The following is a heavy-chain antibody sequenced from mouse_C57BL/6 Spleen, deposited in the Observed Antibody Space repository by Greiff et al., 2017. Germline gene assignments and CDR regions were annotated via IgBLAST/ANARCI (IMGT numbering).Heavy chain of an antibody. CDR2: IDPETGGT. Sequence: QVHVKQSGAELVRPGASVTLSCKASGYTFTDYEMHWVKQTPVHGLEWIGAIDPETGGTAYNQKFKGKAILTADKSSSTAYMELRSLTSEDSAVYYCTRRRGDYDGRSAYFDYWGQGTTRTVSS. J-gene: IGHJ2*01. CDR3: TRRRGDYDGRSAYFDY. D-gene: IGHD2-4*01. CDR1: GYTFTDYE. V-gene: IGHV1-15*01.